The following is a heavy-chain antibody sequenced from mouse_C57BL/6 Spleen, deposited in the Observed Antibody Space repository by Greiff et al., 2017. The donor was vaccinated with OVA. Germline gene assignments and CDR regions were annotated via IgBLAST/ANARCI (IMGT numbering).Heavy chain of an antibody. J-gene: IGHJ1*03. CDR2: IHPNSGST. CDR3: ARSGYGNYWYFDV. V-gene: IGHV1-64*01. D-gene: IGHD2-10*02. Sequence: VQLQQPGAELVKPGASVKLSFTSSGSTFTSYCMHCVKHSPGQGLALIGMIHPNSGSTNYNEKFKSKATLTVDKSSSTAYMQLSSLTSEDSAVYYCARSGYGNYWYFDVWGTGTTVTVSS. CDR1: GSTFTSYC.